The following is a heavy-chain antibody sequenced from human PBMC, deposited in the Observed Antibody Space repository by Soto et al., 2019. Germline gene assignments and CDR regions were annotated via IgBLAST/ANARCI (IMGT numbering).Heavy chain of an antibody. V-gene: IGHV1-24*01. Sequence: ASVKVSCKVSGYTLTELSMHWVRQAPGKGLEWMGGFDPEDGETIYAQKFQGRVTMTEDTSTDTAYMELRSLRSDDTAVYYCARRHSSIGTADFDYWGQGTLVPVSS. J-gene: IGHJ4*02. CDR3: ARRHSSIGTADFDY. D-gene: IGHD1-26*01. CDR1: GYTLTELS. CDR2: FDPEDGET.